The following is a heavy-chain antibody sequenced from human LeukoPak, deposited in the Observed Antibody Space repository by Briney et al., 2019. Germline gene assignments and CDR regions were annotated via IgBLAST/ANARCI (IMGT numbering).Heavy chain of an antibody. CDR1: GYTFTSYD. D-gene: IGHD2-2*01. Sequence: ASVKVSCKASGYTFTSYDINWVRQATGQGLEWMGWMNPNSGNTGYAQKFQGRVTMTRNTSISTAYMELSSLRSEDTAVYYCAKDPYCSSTSCYLQAYYYYMDVWGKGTTVTVSS. CDR2: MNPNSGNT. J-gene: IGHJ6*03. V-gene: IGHV1-8*01. CDR3: AKDPYCSSTSCYLQAYYYYMDV.